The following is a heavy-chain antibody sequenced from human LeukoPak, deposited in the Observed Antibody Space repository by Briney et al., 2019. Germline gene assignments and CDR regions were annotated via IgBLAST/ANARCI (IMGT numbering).Heavy chain of an antibody. CDR1: GFTFSSYA. V-gene: IGHV3-30-3*01. J-gene: IGHJ4*01. CDR3: ARDLMYYYDSSGYYYGPFDY. CDR2: ISYDGSNK. Sequence: GGSLRLSCAASGFTFSSYAMHWVRQAPGKGLEWVAVISYDGSNKYYADSVKGRFTISRDNSKNTLYLQMNSLRAEDTAVYYCARDLMYYYDSSGYYYGPFDYWGQEPWSPSPQ. D-gene: IGHD3-22*01.